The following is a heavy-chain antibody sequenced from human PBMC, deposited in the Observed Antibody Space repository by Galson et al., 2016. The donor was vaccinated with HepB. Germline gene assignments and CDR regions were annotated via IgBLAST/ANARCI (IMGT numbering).Heavy chain of an antibody. Sequence: SLRLSCAASGFTFSSYAMSWVRQAPGKGLEWVSSISASGGDTDYADSVKGRFTISRDVSKNTLSLQMNSLRAEDTAVYYCAKDSGEPIYGAYWYFDLWGRGTLVTVSS. J-gene: IGHJ2*01. V-gene: IGHV3-23*01. CDR2: ISASGGDT. D-gene: IGHD4-17*01. CDR3: AKDSGEPIYGAYWYFDL. CDR1: GFTFSSYA.